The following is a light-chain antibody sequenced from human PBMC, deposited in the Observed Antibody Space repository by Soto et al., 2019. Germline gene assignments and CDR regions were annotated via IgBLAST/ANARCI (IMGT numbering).Light chain of an antibody. V-gene: IGKV1-33*01. CDR2: DAS. J-gene: IGKJ4*01. CDR3: KQYNILPLT. CDR1: QGISNS. Sequence: DIQMTQSPSAMSASVGDRVTITCRASQGISNSLAWFQQTPGKAPKLLIYDASNLETGVQSRFSGSGSETDFTFTIRSLQPEDIATYYCKQYNILPLTVGGGTKVDIK.